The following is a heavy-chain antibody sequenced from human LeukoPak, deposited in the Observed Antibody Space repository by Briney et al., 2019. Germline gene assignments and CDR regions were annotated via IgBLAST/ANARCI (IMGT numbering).Heavy chain of an antibody. CDR2: ISSSSSYI. V-gene: IGHV3-21*01. J-gene: IGHJ4*02. CDR3: ARKIRGYSSSWEFDY. D-gene: IGHD6-13*01. CDR1: GFTFSSYS. Sequence: GGSLRLSCAASGFTFSSYSMNSVRQAPGKGLEWVSSISSSSSYIYYADSVKGRFTISRDNAKNSLYLQMNSLRAEDTAVYYCARKIRGYSSSWEFDYWGQGTLVTVSS.